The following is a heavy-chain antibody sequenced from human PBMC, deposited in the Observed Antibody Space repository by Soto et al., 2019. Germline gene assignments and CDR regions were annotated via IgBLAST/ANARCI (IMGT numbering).Heavy chain of an antibody. CDR1: GDSVSSNSAA. J-gene: IGHJ6*02. CDR3: ARMQPTRSQGRDGDNYGRYYYYYGMDV. Sequence: SQTLSLTCAISGDSVSSNSAAWNWIRQSPSRGLEWLGRTYYRSKWYNDYAVSVKSRITINPDTSKNQFSLQLNSVTPEDTAVYYCARMQPTRSQGRDGDNYGRYYYYYGMDVWGQGTTVTVSS. V-gene: IGHV6-1*01. CDR2: TYYRSKWYN. D-gene: IGHD5-12*01.